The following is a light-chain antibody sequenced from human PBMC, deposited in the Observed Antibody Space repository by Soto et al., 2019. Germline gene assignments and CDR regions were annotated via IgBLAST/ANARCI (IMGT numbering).Light chain of an antibody. Sequence: HSALTQPASVSGSPGQSITISCTGTSSDVGDYNYVSWYQQHAGKAPKLMIFDVSNRPSGVSNRFSGSKSGNTASLTISGLQAEDEADYYCSSYTSSSTRVFGTGTKLTVL. V-gene: IGLV2-14*01. J-gene: IGLJ1*01. CDR1: SSDVGDYNY. CDR2: DVS. CDR3: SSYTSSSTRV.